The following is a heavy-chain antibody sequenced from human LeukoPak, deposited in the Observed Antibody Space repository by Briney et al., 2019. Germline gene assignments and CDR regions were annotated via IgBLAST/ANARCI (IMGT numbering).Heavy chain of an antibody. J-gene: IGHJ4*02. CDR2: IIPIFGTA. D-gene: IGHD1-14*01. CDR1: GGTFSSYA. Sequence: ASVNVSCKASGGTFSSYAVSWVRQAPGQGLEWMGGIIPIFGTANYAQKFQGRVTITADESTSTAYMELSSLRAEDTAVYYCATQQGGNPAYWGQGTLVTVSS. V-gene: IGHV1-69*13. CDR3: ATQQGGNPAY.